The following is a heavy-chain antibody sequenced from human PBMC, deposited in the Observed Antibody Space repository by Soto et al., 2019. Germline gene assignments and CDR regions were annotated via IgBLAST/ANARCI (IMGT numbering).Heavy chain of an antibody. CDR1: GGSISSSSYY. Sequence: QLQLQESGPGLVKPSETLSLTCTVSGGSISSSSYYWGWIRQPPGKGLEWIGSIYYSGSTYYNPSLKSRVTISVDTSKNQFSLKLSSVTAADTAVYYWAREGLADSSGWCPHYGMDVWGQGTTVTVSS. V-gene: IGHV4-39*02. D-gene: IGHD6-19*01. CDR3: AREGLADSSGWCPHYGMDV. J-gene: IGHJ6*02. CDR2: IYYSGST.